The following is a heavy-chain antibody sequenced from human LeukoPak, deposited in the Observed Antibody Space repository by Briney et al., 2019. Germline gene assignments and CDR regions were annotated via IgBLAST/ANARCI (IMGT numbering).Heavy chain of an antibody. CDR2: INPNSGGT. CDR3: ARGTVVVPADPPSGGFDP. J-gene: IGHJ5*02. D-gene: IGHD2-2*01. Sequence: GASVKVSCKASGYTFTGYYMHWVRQAPGQGLEWMGWINPNSGGTNYAQKFQGWVTMTRDTSISTAYMELSRLRSDDTAVYYCARGTVVVPADPPSGGFDPWGQGTLVTVSS. V-gene: IGHV1-2*04. CDR1: GYTFTGYY.